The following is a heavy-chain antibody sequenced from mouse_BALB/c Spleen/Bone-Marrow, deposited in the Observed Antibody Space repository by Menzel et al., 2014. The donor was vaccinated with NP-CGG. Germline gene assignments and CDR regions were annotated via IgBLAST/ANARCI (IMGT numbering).Heavy chain of an antibody. J-gene: IGHJ3*01. Sequence: DVKLVESGGGLVQPGGSMKLSCVASGFTFSNYWMNWVRQSPEKGLEWVAEIRLKSNNYETHYAESVKGRFTISRDDSKSSVYLQMNNLRAEDTGIYYCTTGFAYGGQGTLVTVSA. CDR2: IRLKSNNYET. CDR3: TTGFAY. V-gene: IGHV6-6*02. CDR1: GFTFSNYW.